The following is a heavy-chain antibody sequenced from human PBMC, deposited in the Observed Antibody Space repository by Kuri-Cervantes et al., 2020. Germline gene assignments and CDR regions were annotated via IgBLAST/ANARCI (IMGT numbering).Heavy chain of an antibody. V-gene: IGHV3-33*08. J-gene: IGHJ4*02. CDR2: IWYDGSNK. CDR1: GFTFSSYG. D-gene: IGHD2-2*01. Sequence: LSLTCAASGFTFSSYGMHWVRQAPGKGLEWVAVIWYDGSNKYYADSVKGRFTISRDNSKNTLYLQMHSLRAEDTAVYYCAKLYCSSTSCSFFDYWGQGTLVTVSS. CDR3: AKLYCSSTSCSFFDY.